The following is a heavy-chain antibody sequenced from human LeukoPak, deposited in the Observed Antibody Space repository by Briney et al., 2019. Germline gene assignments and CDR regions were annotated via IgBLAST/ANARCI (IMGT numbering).Heavy chain of an antibody. V-gene: IGHV4-59*01. CDR1: GGSISSYY. CDR2: IYYSGST. D-gene: IGHD6-6*01. CDR3: ASGRFGYSSSSDY. Sequence: PSETLSLTCTVSGGSISSYYWSWIRQPPGKGLEWIGYIYYSGSTSYNPSLKSRVTISVDTSKNQFPLKLSSVTAADTAVYYCASGRFGYSSSSDYWGQGTLVTVSS. J-gene: IGHJ4*02.